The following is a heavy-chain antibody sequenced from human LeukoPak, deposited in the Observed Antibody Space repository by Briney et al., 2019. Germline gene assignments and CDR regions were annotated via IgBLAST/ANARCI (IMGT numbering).Heavy chain of an antibody. D-gene: IGHD2-21*01. Sequence: GGSLRLSCAASGFVFSHFTMTWVRQAPGKGLELVSSINGSGDATKYADSVMGRFTISRDNSKNTVSLQMNSLRAEDTAVYYCAKSDCGSDGCKLLNYWGQGTLVIASS. CDR3: AKSDCGSDGCKLLNY. J-gene: IGHJ4*02. V-gene: IGHV3-23*01. CDR2: INGSGDAT. CDR1: GFVFSHFT.